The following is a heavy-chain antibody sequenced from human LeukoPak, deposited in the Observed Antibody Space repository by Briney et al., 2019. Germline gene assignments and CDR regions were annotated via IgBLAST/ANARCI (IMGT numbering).Heavy chain of an antibody. J-gene: IGHJ4*02. CDR2: IKSIVDGGTI. CDR3: TTGGYYFDY. CDR1: GFTFSNGW. V-gene: IGHV3-15*01. Sequence: PGGSLRLSCAGSGFTFSNGWMNWVRQAPGKGLEWVGRIKSIVDGGTIDSAAPVKGRFTISRDDSKNTVYLQMNGLKTEDTAVYYCTTGGYYFDYWGQGTLVTVSS.